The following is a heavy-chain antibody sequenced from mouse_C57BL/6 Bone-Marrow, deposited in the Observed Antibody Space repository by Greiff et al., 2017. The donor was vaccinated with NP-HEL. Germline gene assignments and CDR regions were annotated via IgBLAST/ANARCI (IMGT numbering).Heavy chain of an antibody. CDR1: GFNIKDDY. Sequence: EVQLKESGAELVRPGASVKLSCTASGFNIKDDYMHWVKQRPEQGLEWIGWLDPENGDPEYASQFQGKATITADTSSNTAYLQLSSLTSEDTAVYYCTAGSYYGSSLYYYAMDYWGQGTSVTVSS. CDR2: LDPENGDP. J-gene: IGHJ4*01. V-gene: IGHV14-4*01. D-gene: IGHD1-1*01. CDR3: TAGSYYGSSLYYYAMDY.